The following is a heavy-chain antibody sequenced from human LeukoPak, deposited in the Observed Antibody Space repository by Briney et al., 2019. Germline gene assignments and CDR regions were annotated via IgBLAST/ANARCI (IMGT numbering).Heavy chain of an antibody. D-gene: IGHD3-9*01. J-gene: IGHJ4*01. Sequence: SQTLSLTCAVSGGSISSGGYSWSWIRQPPGKGLEWIGYIYHSGSTYYNPSLKSRVTISVDRSKNQFSLKLSSVTAADTAVYYCARDLYLTGLPDYWGHGTLVTVSS. CDR3: ARDLYLTGLPDY. CDR2: IYHSGST. V-gene: IGHV4-30-2*01. CDR1: GGSISSGGYS.